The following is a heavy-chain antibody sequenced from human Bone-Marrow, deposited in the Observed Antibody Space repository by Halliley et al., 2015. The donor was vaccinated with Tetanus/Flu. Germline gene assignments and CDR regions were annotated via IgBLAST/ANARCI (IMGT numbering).Heavy chain of an antibody. CDR2: ISADGAYT. Sequence: WISYISADGAYTPYADSVKGRFTISRGDGDNSLHLQMDSLTAADSAVYYCARAGTSGSGKVFDNWGQGDLVTVSS. D-gene: IGHD3-10*01. CDR3: ARAGTSGSGKVFDN. V-gene: IGHV3-11*05. J-gene: IGHJ4*02.